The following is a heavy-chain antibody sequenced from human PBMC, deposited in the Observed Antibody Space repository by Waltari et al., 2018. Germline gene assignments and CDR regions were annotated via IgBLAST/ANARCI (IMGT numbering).Heavy chain of an antibody. J-gene: IGHJ4*02. V-gene: IGHV1-2*02. Sequence: QAQLALSGAEGHKTGASDKCPCKASGSTFTGYPIHGARPTPGPGLEWMGWINPNSCGTNYAQKFQGRVTMTRDTSISTAYMELSRLRSDDTAVYYCARDYYDSVRGDHIDYWGQGTLVTVAS. CDR2: INPNSCGT. CDR1: GSTFTGYP. D-gene: IGHD3-22*01. CDR3: ARDYYDSVRGDHIDY.